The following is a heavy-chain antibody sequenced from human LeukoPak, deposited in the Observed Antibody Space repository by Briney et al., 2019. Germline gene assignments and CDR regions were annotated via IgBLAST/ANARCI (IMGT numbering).Heavy chain of an antibody. V-gene: IGHV3-74*01. CDR2: INTDGSST. D-gene: IGHD5-12*01. CDR3: AKGYSGYAYYYYGMDV. Sequence: GGSLRLSCAASGFTFSSYWMHWVRQTPGKGLVWVSRINTDGSSTTYADSVKGRFTISRDNAKNTLHLQMNSLRAEDTAVYYCAKGYSGYAYYYYGMDVWGQGTTVTVSS. J-gene: IGHJ6*02. CDR1: GFTFSSYW.